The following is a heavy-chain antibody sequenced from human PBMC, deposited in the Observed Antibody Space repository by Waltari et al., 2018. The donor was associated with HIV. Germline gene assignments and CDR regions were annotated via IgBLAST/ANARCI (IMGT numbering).Heavy chain of an antibody. CDR3: ARLYSSGWNWFDP. CDR2: SSPGDSDA. D-gene: IGHD6-19*01. CDR1: GYVFSSYW. V-gene: IGHV5-51*01. J-gene: IGHJ5*02. Sequence: EVQLVQSGTEVRKPGESLKISCKASGYVFSSYWIGWVRHVSGKGLELMGISSPGDSDARYNPSVQGHVSISVDKSINTAYLQWNTLKASDTAQYFCARLYSSGWNWFDPWGQGTLVTVSS.